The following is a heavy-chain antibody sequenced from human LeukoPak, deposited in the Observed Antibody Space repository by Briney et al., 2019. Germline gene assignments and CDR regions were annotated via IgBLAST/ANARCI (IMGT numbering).Heavy chain of an antibody. V-gene: IGHV3-21*01. CDR2: ISSSSSNI. J-gene: IGHJ4*02. CDR3: ARTPPPDPSRDGYKFQYFDY. D-gene: IGHD5-24*01. CDR1: GFTFSSFS. Sequence: GGSLRLSCAASGFTFSSFSMNWVRQAPGKGLEWVSSISSSSSNIYYADSVKGRFTISRDNAKNSLYLQMNSLRAEDTAVYYCARTPPPDPSRDGYKFQYFDYWGQGTLVTVSS.